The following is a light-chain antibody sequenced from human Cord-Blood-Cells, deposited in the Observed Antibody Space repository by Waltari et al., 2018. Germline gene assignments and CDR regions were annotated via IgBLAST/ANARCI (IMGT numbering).Light chain of an antibody. CDR3: QQYGSSPNS. V-gene: IGKV3-20*01. CDR2: GAS. CDR1: QSVSSSY. Sequence: EIVLPQSPGTLSLSPGDRATFSCRASQSVSSSYLAWYQQKPGQAPRLHIYGASSRATGIPDRFSGSGSGTDFTLTISRLEPEDFAVYYCQQYGSSPNSFGQGTKLEIK. J-gene: IGKJ2*03.